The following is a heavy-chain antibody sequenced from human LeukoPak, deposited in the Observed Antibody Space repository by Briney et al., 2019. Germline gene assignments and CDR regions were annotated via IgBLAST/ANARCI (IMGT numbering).Heavy chain of an antibody. CDR2: IYYSGST. CDR3: ARGSSRELPPLGMDV. D-gene: IGHD1-26*01. CDR1: GGSISSSSYY. J-gene: IGHJ6*02. Sequence: SETLSLTCTVSGGSISSSSYYWGWIRQPPGKGLEWIGSIYYSGSTYYNPSLKSRVTISVDTSKNQFSLKLSSVTAADTAVYYCARGSSRELPPLGMDVWGQGTTVTVSS. V-gene: IGHV4-39*07.